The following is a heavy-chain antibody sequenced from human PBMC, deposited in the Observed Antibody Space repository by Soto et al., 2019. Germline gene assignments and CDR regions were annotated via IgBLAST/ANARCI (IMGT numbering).Heavy chain of an antibody. CDR3: PQRGAIVAAGTRVYLYNAMDV. CDR2: SSPIGGDT. J-gene: IGHJ6*02. CDR1: GYTVTCYY. D-gene: IGHD6-13*01. Sequence: EAAVKGSCTASGYTVTCYYVHGVLHAPVQGLEWVGWSSPIGGDTYLAEMCEGRGTMSRDTSIGTAYMELSRVTSDATAQYYCPQRGAIVAAGTRVYLYNAMDVWGEGTTVTVSS. V-gene: IGHV1-2*02.